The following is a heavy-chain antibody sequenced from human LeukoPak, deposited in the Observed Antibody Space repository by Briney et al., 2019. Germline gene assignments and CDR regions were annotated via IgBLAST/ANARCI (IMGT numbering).Heavy chain of an antibody. CDR3: ARHGPGGSYYYFDY. CDR1: GGSISSSSYY. V-gene: IGHV4-39*01. J-gene: IGHJ4*02. D-gene: IGHD1-26*01. CDR2: IYYSGST. Sequence: PSETLSLTCTVSGGSISSSSYYWGWIRQPPGKGLEWIGSIYYSGSTYYNPSLKSRVTISVHTSKNQFSLKLSSVTAADTAVFYCARHGPGGSYYYFDYWGQGTLVTVSS.